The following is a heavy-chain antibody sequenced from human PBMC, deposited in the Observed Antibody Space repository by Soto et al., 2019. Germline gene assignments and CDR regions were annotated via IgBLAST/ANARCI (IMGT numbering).Heavy chain of an antibody. V-gene: IGHV4-59*08. J-gene: IGHJ3*02. D-gene: IGHD2-15*01. CDR1: GGSISSYY. CDR2: IYYSGST. Sequence: PSETLSLTCTVSGGSISSYYWSWIRQPPGKGLEWIGYIYYSGSTNYNPSLKSRVTISVDTSKNQFSLKLSSVTAADTAVYYCARHRGNRYCSGGSCKSFAFDIWGQGTMVTVS. CDR3: ARHRGNRYCSGGSCKSFAFDI.